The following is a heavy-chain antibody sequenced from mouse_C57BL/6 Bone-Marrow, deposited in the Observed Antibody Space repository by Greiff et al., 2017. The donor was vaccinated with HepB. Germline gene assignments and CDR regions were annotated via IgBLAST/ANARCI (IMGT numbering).Heavy chain of an antibody. J-gene: IGHJ3*01. D-gene: IGHD2-1*01. CDR2: INPYNGGT. V-gene: IGHV1-19*01. Sequence: EVQLQQSGPVLVKPGASVKMSCKASGYTFTDYYMNWVKQSHGKSLEWIGVINPYNGGTSYNQKFKGKATLTVDKSSSTAYMELNSLTSEDSAVYYCARSDLLWYPWFAYWGQGTLVTVSA. CDR1: GYTFTDYY. CDR3: ARSDLLWYPWFAY.